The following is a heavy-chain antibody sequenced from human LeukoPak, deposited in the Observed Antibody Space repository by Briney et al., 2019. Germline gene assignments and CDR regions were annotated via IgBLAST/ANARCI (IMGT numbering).Heavy chain of an antibody. Sequence: ASVKVSCKASGYTFTSNHIHCVRQAPGQGLEWMRVINPSGDSTSYAQKFQGRVTMTRDTSTSTVYMELSSLRSEDTAIYYCAKLAASETGEGSWGQGTLVTVSS. CDR2: INPSGDST. CDR1: GYTFTSNH. J-gene: IGHJ5*02. D-gene: IGHD6-13*01. V-gene: IGHV1-46*01. CDR3: AKLAASETGEGS.